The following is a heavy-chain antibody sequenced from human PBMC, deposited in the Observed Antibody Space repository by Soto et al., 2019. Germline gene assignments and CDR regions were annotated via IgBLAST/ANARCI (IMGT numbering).Heavy chain of an antibody. V-gene: IGHV6-1*01. CDR2: TYYRSKWDI. CDR3: ARGQTDSYGYGDWFDP. J-gene: IGHJ5*02. Sequence: SQTLSLTCAISGDSVSNKNAAWNWVRQSPSRGLEWLGRTYYRSKWDINYAVSLKSRITLNADTSINQFSIQLHSVTPEDTALYFCARGQTDSYGYGDWFDPWGQGILVTVSS. D-gene: IGHD5-18*01. CDR1: GDSVSNKNAA.